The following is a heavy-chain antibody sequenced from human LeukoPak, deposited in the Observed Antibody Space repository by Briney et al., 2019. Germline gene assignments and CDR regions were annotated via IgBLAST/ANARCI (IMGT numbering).Heavy chain of an antibody. V-gene: IGHV4-39*01. D-gene: IGHD4-23*01. CDR1: GGATSSSNYY. J-gene: IGHJ4*02. CDR3: ARLSNYGGHSGDGY. Sequence: SETLSLTCTVSGGATSSSNYYWAWIRQPPGKGLVWLGSVFYSGTTHYNPSLKSRVTISIDTSKNQFSLKLSSVTAADTSVYYCARLSNYGGHSGDGYWGQGTLVTVSS. CDR2: VFYSGTT.